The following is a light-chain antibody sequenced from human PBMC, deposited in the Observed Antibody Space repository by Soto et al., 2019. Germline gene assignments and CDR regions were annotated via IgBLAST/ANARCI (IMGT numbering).Light chain of an antibody. V-gene: IGKV3-20*01. CDR1: HSVSSNF. Sequence: EIVLTQSPGTLSLSPGERATLSCRVSHSVSSNFLAWYRQKPGQAPRLLIYGASRRAAGIPDRFSGSGSGTDFTLTISRLEPEDFAVYYCQQYGSSVYTFGQGTKLEIK. CDR2: GAS. CDR3: QQYGSSVYT. J-gene: IGKJ2*01.